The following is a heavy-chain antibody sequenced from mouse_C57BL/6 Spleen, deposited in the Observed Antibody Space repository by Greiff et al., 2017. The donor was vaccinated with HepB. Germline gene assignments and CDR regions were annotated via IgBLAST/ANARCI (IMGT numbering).Heavy chain of an antibody. Sequence: VKLMESGPGLVQPSQSLSITCTVSGFSLTSYGVHWVRQSPGKGLEWLGVIWSGGSTDYNAAFISRLSISKDNSKSQVFFKMNSLQADDTAIYYCAGDYDDGYYAMDYWGQGTSVTVSS. CDR2: IWSGGST. D-gene: IGHD2-4*01. CDR1: GFSLTSYG. CDR3: AGDYDDGYYAMDY. V-gene: IGHV2-2*01. J-gene: IGHJ4*01.